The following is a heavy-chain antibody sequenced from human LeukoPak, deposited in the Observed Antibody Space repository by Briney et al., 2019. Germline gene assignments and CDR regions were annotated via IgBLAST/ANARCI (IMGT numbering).Heavy chain of an antibody. V-gene: IGHV3-15*01. J-gene: IGHJ4*02. D-gene: IGHD1-26*01. Sequence: PGGSLRLSCAASGFTFSDAWMSGVRQAPGMGLEWVGRIKSKTDGGTTDYAAPVKGRFTISRDDSKTTLYLQINSLKTDDTAVYYCTADMPTSSRPSDYWGQGTLVTVSS. CDR1: GFTFSDAW. CDR3: TADMPTSSRPSDY. CDR2: IKSKTDGGTT.